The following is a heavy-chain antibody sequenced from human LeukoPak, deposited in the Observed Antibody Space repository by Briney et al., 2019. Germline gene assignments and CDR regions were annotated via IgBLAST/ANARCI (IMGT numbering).Heavy chain of an antibody. V-gene: IGHV4-59*01. D-gene: IGHD4-23*01. Sequence: SGPTLVNPSETLSLTCSVSGASSSSYYWSWIRQPPGKGLEWIGYVSYSGTTIYNPSLKSRVTISADTSKNHFSLKLSSVTAADTAMYFCARAGGGNLPFDYWGQGTLVTVSS. J-gene: IGHJ4*02. CDR2: VSYSGTT. CDR1: GASSSSYY. CDR3: ARAGGGNLPFDY.